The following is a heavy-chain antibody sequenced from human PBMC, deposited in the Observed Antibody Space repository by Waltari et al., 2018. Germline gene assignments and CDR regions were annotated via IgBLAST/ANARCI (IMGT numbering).Heavy chain of an antibody. CDR1: GVSITSNRHY. CDR3: ATYIRASVGTAAVDV. V-gene: IGHV4-39*01. CDR2: VSSSGTT. Sequence: QLQLQESGPRLVRPSETLSLICRVSGVSITSNRHYWAWNRQSPGQGLEWIGTVSSSGTTYVSPSLKSRVSVSRDTSKNQVSLILGSVTAADMAVYYCATYIRASVGTAAVDVWAQGTMVTVSS. J-gene: IGHJ3*01. D-gene: IGHD1-1*01.